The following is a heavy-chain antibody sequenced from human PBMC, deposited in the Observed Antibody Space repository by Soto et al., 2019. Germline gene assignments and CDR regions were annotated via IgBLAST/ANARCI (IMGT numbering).Heavy chain of an antibody. D-gene: IGHD6-13*01. J-gene: IGHJ6*03. V-gene: IGHV1-3*01. CDR1: GYSFTSYA. Sequence: ASVKVSCKASGYSFTSYAMHWVRQAPGQRLEWMGWINAGNGNTKYSQKFQGRVTITRDTSASTAYMELSSLRSEDTAVYYCARDRAEMSPRKGYMDVWGKGTTVTVSS. CDR3: ARDRAEMSPRKGYMDV. CDR2: INAGNGNT.